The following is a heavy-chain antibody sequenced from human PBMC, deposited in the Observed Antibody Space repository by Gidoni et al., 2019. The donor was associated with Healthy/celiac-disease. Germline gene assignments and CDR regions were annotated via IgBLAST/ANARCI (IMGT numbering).Heavy chain of an antibody. CDR3: YGSGILDGRIDV. CDR1: GGSFSGYY. J-gene: IGHJ6*04. Sequence: QVQLQQWGAGLLKPSETLSLTCAVYGGSFSGYYWSWIRQPPGKGLEWIWEINHRGSTNYKPSLKSRVTISVDTSKNQFALKLSAVTAADTAVYYCYGSGILDGRIDVWGKGTTVTVSS. D-gene: IGHD3-10*01. CDR2: INHRGST. V-gene: IGHV4-34*01.